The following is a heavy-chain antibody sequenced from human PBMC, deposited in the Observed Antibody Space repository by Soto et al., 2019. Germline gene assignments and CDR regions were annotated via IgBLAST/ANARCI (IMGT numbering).Heavy chain of an antibody. J-gene: IGHJ4*02. CDR1: GGSISSYY. D-gene: IGHD2-15*01. Sequence: QVQLQESGPGLVKPSETLSLTCTVSGGSISSYYWSWIRQPPGKGLEWIGYIYYSGSTNYNPSHKSRVTISVDTCKNQFSLKLSSVNAADTAVYYCARVLNYCSGGSCSFDYGGQGTLVTVSS. CDR3: ARVLNYCSGGSCSFDY. CDR2: IYYSGST. V-gene: IGHV4-59*01.